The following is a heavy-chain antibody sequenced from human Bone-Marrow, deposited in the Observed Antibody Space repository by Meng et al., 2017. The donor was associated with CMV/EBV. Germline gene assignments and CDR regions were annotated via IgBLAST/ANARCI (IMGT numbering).Heavy chain of an antibody. CDR1: GFTFSSYS. CDR3: ARAARCSSTSCYIER. V-gene: IGHV3-21*01. D-gene: IGHD2-2*02. J-gene: IGHJ4*02. CDR2: ISSSSSYI. Sequence: GESLKISCAASGFTFSSYSMNWVRQAPGKGLEWVSSISSSSSYIYYADSVKGRFTIFRDNAKNSLYLQMNSLRAEDTAVYYCARAARCSSTSCYIERWGQGTLVTVSS.